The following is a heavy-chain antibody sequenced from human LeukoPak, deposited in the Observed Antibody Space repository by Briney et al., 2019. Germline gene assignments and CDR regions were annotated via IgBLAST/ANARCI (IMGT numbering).Heavy chain of an antibody. D-gene: IGHD6-19*01. CDR3: ARDLSCSGCPPYFDY. J-gene: IGHJ4*02. Sequence: PGGSLRLSCAASGFTFSSYWMSWVRQAPGKGLEWVANIKQDGSEKYYVDSVKGRFTISRDNAKNSLYLQMNSLRAEDTAVYYCARDLSCSGCPPYFDYWGQGTLVTVSS. CDR1: GFTFSSYW. CDR2: IKQDGSEK. V-gene: IGHV3-7*01.